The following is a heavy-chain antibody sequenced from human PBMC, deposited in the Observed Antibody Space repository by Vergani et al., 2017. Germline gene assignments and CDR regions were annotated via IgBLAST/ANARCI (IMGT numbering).Heavy chain of an antibody. J-gene: IGHJ6*02. Sequence: QITLKESGPTLVKPTQTLTLTCTFSGFSLSTSGVGVGWIRQPPGKALEWLALIDWDDDKYYSTSLKTRLTISKDTSKNQVVLTMTNMDPVDTATYYCARTPGYCSSTSCYGNYYYYGMDVWGQGTTVTVSS. CDR1: GFSLSTSGVG. V-gene: IGHV2-70*12. CDR3: ARTPGYCSSTSCYGNYYYYGMDV. CDR2: IDWDDDK. D-gene: IGHD2-2*01.